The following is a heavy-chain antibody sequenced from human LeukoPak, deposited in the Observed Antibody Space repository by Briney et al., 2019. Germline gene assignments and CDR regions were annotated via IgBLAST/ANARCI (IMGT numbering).Heavy chain of an antibody. J-gene: IGHJ4*02. CDR3: ARRAVAGYYFDY. D-gene: IGHD6-19*01. CDR1: GFTFSDYY. CDR2: ISSSGSTI. Sequence: GGSLRLSCAASGFTFSDYYMSWIRKAPGKGLEWVSYISSSGSTIYYADSVKGRFTISRDNAKNSLYLQMNSLRGEDTAVYYCARRAVAGYYFDYWGQGTLVTVSS. V-gene: IGHV3-11*01.